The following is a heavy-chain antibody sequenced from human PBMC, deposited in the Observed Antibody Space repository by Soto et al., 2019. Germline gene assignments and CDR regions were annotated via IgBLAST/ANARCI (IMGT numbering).Heavy chain of an antibody. CDR1: GGSFSGYY. D-gene: IGHD1-1*01. CDR3: ARNRLQLERRGGPNGVGYWFDL. V-gene: IGHV4-34*01. CDR2: INHSGST. J-gene: IGHJ5*02. Sequence: QVQLQQWGAGLLKPSETLSLTCAVYGGSFSGYYWSWIRQPPGKGLAWIGEINHSGSTNYNPSLKRGVPISGATSKSQFSMKLSSVTAADTAVYYRARNRLQLERRGGPNGVGYWFDLWGQGTLVTVSS.